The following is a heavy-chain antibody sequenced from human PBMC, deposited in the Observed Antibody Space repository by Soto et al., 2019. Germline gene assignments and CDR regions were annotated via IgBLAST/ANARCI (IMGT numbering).Heavy chain of an antibody. D-gene: IGHD2-2*01. Sequence: QVQLVPSGAEVKKPGASVKVSCKASGYTFTSYYMHWVRQAPGQGLEWMGIINPSGGSTSYAQKFQGRVTMTRDTSTSTVYMELSSLRSEDTAVYYCARDWGVQVVPAAIGRWFDPWGQGTLVTVSS. CDR1: GYTFTSYY. CDR3: ARDWGVQVVPAAIGRWFDP. V-gene: IGHV1-46*01. CDR2: INPSGGST. J-gene: IGHJ5*02.